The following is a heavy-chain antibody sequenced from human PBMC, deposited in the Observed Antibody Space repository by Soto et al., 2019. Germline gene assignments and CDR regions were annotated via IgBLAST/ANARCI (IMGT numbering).Heavy chain of an antibody. Sequence: ASVKVSCKASGYTFSTYGVSWVRQAPGQGLKWMGWIGAYNGDTNYAQKIQGRVTMTTDTSTSTAYMELRSLRSEDTAVYYCATRSITGTLDFSYWGQGTLVTVSS. D-gene: IGHD1-7*01. CDR3: ATRSITGTLDFSY. CDR2: IGAYNGDT. V-gene: IGHV1-18*01. CDR1: GYTFSTYG. J-gene: IGHJ4*02.